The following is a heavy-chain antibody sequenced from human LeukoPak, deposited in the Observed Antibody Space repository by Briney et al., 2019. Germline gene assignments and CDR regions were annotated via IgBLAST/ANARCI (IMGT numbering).Heavy chain of an antibody. Sequence: GGSLRLSCAASGFTFSSYGMHWVRQAPGKGLEWVAVISYDGSNKYYADSVEGRFTISRDNSKNTLYLQMNSLRAEDTAVYYCAKDLSGVLGVYYYYGMDVWGQGTTVTVSS. J-gene: IGHJ6*02. CDR2: ISYDGSNK. D-gene: IGHD3-16*01. CDR1: GFTFSSYG. V-gene: IGHV3-30*18. CDR3: AKDLSGVLGVYYYYGMDV.